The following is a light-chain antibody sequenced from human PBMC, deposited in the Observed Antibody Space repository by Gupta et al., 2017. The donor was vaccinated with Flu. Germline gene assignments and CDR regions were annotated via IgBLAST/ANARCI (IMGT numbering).Light chain of an antibody. CDR3: MQGAHWPWA. CDR2: LVT. Sequence: DVVMTQSPLSLAVTLGQSASISCRSSQGLVYSDGNTYLHWFQQRPGQSPRRLIYLVTKRDSGVPDRFSGSGSGTDFTLTISRVEAEEVGVYFCMQGAHWPWAFGQGTKLEIK. CDR1: QGLVYSDGNTY. J-gene: IGKJ1*01. V-gene: IGKV2-30*01.